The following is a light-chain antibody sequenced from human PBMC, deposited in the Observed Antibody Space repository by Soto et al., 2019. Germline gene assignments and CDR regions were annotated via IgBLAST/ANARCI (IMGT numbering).Light chain of an antibody. J-gene: IGKJ2*01. Sequence: IQMTLYTTYLSSSVGDIVTITCRASQTITTYLNWYQHKPGKAPKLLIYAAISLQSGVPSRLSGSGSGTDFTLTISSLQPEDFATYYCQQTYSTPQTFGQGPRWIS. CDR1: QTITTY. CDR2: AAI. V-gene: IGKV1-39*01. CDR3: QQTYSTPQT.